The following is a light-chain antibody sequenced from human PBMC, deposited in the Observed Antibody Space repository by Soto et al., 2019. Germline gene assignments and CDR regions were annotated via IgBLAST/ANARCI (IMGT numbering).Light chain of an antibody. Sequence: QSALTQPASVSGSPGQSITISCTGTSSDVGSYNLVSWYQQHLGKAPKLMIYEGSERPSGVSNRFSGSKSGNTASLTISGLQAEDEADYYCCSYAGGNTKVFGGGTKLTVL. CDR3: CSYAGGNTKV. J-gene: IGLJ2*01. V-gene: IGLV2-23*01. CDR1: SSDVGSYNL. CDR2: EGS.